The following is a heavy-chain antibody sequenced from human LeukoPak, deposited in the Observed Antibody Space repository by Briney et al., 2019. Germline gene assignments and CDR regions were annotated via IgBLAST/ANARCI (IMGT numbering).Heavy chain of an antibody. D-gene: IGHD5-24*01. CDR1: GGTFSSYA. V-gene: IGHV1-69*13. CDR3: ARPRRDGYNYRPPSDAFDI. CDR2: IIPIFGTA. Sequence: ASVKVSCKASGGTFSSYAISWVRQAPGQGLEWMGGIIPIFGTANYAQKFQGRVTITADESTSTAYMELSSLRSEDTAVYYCARPRRDGYNYRPPSDAFDIWGQGTMVTVSS. J-gene: IGHJ3*02.